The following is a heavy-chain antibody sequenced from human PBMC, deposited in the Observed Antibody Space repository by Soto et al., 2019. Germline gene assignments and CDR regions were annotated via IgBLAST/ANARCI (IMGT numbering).Heavy chain of an antibody. V-gene: IGHV4-59*08. D-gene: IGHD6-6*01. CDR3: ARLHSSSSELIDY. CDR2: IYYSGST. Sequence: SETLSLTCTVSGGSISSYYWSWIRQPPGKGLEWIGYIYYSGSTNYNPSLKSRVTISVDTSKNQFSLKLSSVTAADTAVYYCARLHSSSSELIDYWGQGTLVTVSS. CDR1: GGSISSYY. J-gene: IGHJ4*02.